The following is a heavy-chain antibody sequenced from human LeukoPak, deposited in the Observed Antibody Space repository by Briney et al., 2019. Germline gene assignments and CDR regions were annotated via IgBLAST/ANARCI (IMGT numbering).Heavy chain of an antibody. J-gene: IGHJ5*01. Sequence: SETLSLTCTVSGDFIGSTSFYWAWIRQPPGKGLEWIGSICHDGSTFYSPSLRSRVTISVDTSKKQFSVKLTSVTAADTAVYFCATYNWNFRWFDPWGQGTQVTVSS. CDR2: ICHDGST. CDR3: ATYNWNFRWFDP. D-gene: IGHD1-7*01. V-gene: IGHV4-39*01. CDR1: GDFIGSTSFY.